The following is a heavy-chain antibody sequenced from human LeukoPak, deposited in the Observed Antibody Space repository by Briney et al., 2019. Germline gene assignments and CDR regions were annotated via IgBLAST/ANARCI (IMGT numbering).Heavy chain of an antibody. J-gene: IGHJ4*02. D-gene: IGHD3-10*01. Sequence: SETLSLTCAVYGGSFSGYYWSWIRQPPGKGLEWIGEINHSGSTNYNPSLKSRVTISVDTSKNQFSLKLSSVTAADTAVYYCARSGRTRHMVRGRHVDYWGQGTLVTVSS. CDR3: ARSGRTRHMVRGRHVDY. CDR2: INHSGST. V-gene: IGHV4-34*01. CDR1: GGSFSGYY.